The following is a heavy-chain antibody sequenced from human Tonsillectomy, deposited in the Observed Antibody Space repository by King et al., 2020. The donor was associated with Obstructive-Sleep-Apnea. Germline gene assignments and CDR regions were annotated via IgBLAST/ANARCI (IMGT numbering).Heavy chain of an antibody. CDR1: RGSISTYY. V-gene: IGHV4-59*01. CDR2: IYHSGRT. Sequence: QLQESGPGLVKPSETLSLTCTVSRGSISTYYWSWIRQPPGKGLEWIGYIYHSGRTSYNPSLRSRVNMSVDTSKNQFSLKLSSVTAADTAVYYCARGNTIFGMAIKNWFDPWGQGTLVTVSS. D-gene: IGHD3-3*01. CDR3: ARGNTIFGMAIKNWFDP. J-gene: IGHJ5*02.